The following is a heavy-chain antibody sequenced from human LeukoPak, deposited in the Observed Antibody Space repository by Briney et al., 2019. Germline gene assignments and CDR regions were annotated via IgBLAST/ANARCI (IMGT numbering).Heavy chain of an antibody. CDR2: ISSSSSYI. D-gene: IGHD3-9*01. V-gene: IGHV3-21*01. CDR1: GFTFSSYT. CDR3: ARATTYDILTGYFDY. J-gene: IGHJ4*02. Sequence: PGGSLRLSCAASGFTFSSYTMNWVRQAPGKGLEWVSSISSSSSYIYYAESVKGRSTMSRDNAKNSLYLQMNSLRAEDTAVYYCARATTYDILTGYFDYWGQGTLVTVSS.